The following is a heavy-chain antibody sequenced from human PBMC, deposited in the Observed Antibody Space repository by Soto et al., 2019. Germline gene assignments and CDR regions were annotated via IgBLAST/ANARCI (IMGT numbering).Heavy chain of an antibody. J-gene: IGHJ5*02. V-gene: IGHV3-48*02. Sequence: GGSLRLSCAASGFTFSAYSMNWVRQAPGKGLEWVSYISSSGTPVYYADSVKGRFTISRDNANNSLYLQMNSLRDEDTAVYCCARRADYGSGMKGFEPWGQGTQATVSS. D-gene: IGHD3-10*01. CDR2: ISSSGTPV. CDR3: ARRADYGSGMKGFEP. CDR1: GFTFSAYS.